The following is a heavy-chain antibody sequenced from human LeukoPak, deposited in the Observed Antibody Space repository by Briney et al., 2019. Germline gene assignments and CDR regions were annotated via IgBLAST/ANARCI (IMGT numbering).Heavy chain of an antibody. V-gene: IGHV4-34*01. CDR1: GGSFSGYY. J-gene: IGHJ6*02. CDR3: ARGPRWRVADYYGMDV. CDR2: INHSGST. D-gene: IGHD6-19*01. Sequence: SETLSLTCAVYGGSFSGYYWSWIRQPPGKGLEWIGEINHSGSTNYNPSLKSRVTISVDTSKNQFSLKLSSVTAADTAVYYCARGPRWRVADYYGMDVWGQGTMVTVSS.